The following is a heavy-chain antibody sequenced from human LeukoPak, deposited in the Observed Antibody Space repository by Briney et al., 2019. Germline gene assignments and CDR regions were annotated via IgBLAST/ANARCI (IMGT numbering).Heavy chain of an antibody. Sequence: SETLSLTCVVSGGSISTDSFYWAWIRQRPGKGLEWIGSIYYTGSTYYNPSLKSRISMSVDTSKNQFSLKLRSVTATDTSIFYCARHGGSRSFDYWGQGTLVTVAS. CDR1: GGSISTDSFY. D-gene: IGHD3-16*01. CDR3: ARHGGSRSFDY. V-gene: IGHV4-39*01. J-gene: IGHJ4*02. CDR2: IYYTGST.